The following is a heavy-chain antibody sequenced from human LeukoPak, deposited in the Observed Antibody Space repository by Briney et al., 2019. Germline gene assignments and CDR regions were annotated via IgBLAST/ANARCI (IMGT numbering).Heavy chain of an antibody. V-gene: IGHV3-11*04. D-gene: IGHD3-22*01. CDR2: IGLSGSPL. CDR1: GFPFTRFY. CDR3: ARKDFSSGSFSY. J-gene: IGHJ4*02. Sequence: PGGSLRLSCAVSGFPFTRFYMSWIRQAPGKGLEWISYIGLSGSPLDHADSVRGRFTISRDNAKNSLYLELNSLRAEDTAVYYCARKDFSSGSFSYWGQGTLVTVSS.